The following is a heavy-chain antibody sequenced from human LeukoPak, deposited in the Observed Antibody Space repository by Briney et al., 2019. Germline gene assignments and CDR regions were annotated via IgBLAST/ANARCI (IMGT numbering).Heavy chain of an antibody. J-gene: IGHJ4*02. CDR1: GGSISSGDYY. D-gene: IGHD3-10*01. CDR3: ARGPLTYGSGSPGYFDY. V-gene: IGHV4-30-4*01. Sequence: SETLSLTCTVSGGSISSGDYYWSWIRQPPGKGLEWIGYIYYSGSTYYNPSLKSRVTISVDTSKNQFSLKLSSVTAADTAVYYCARGPLTYGSGSPGYFDYWGQGTLVTVSS. CDR2: IYYSGST.